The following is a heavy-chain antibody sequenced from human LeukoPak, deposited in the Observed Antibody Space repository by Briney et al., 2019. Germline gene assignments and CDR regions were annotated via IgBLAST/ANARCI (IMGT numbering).Heavy chain of an antibody. J-gene: IGHJ4*02. CDR3: ARGRLRGIQLWYLDY. D-gene: IGHD5-18*01. CDR2: VNHSGST. CDR1: GGSFSGYY. V-gene: IGHV4-34*01. Sequence: SETLSLTCAVYGGSFSGYYWSWIRQPPGKGLEWIGEVNHSGSTNYNPSLKSRVTISVDTSKNQFSLKLSSVTAADTAVYYCARGRLRGIQLWYLDYWGQETLVTVSS.